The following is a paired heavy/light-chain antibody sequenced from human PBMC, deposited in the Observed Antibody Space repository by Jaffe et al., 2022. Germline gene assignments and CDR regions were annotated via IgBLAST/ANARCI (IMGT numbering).Light chain of an antibody. V-gene: IGLV3-19*01. Sequence: SSELTQDPAVSVALGETVRITCQGDSLRSYYASWYQQKPGQAPVLVIYGKNDRPSGIPDRFSGSSSGNTASLTITGAQAEDEADYYCNSRDSSGNNIVFGGGTKLTVL. CDR3: NSRDSSGNNIV. CDR2: GKN. CDR1: SLRSYY. J-gene: IGLJ2*01.
Heavy chain of an antibody. D-gene: IGHD3-10*01. J-gene: IGHJ4*02. CDR3: ARDRLTKYYYDSGSYSASFLDH. V-gene: IGHV1-2*02. Sequence: QVQLVQSGAEVKKPGASVKVSCKASGYTFIGYYMHWVRQAPGQGLEWMGWINPNSGGTNYAQKFQGRVTMTRDTSISTVYMDLSSLRSDDTAVYYCARDRLTKYYYDSGSYSASFLDHWGQGALVTVSS. CDR1: GYTFIGYY. CDR2: INPNSGGT.